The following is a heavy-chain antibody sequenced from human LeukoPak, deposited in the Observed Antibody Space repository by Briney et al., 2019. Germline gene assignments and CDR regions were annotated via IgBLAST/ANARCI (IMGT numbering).Heavy chain of an antibody. CDR3: AKDGIAAAGAGDYYYYMDV. J-gene: IGHJ6*03. CDR2: ISWDGGST. Sequence: GRSLRLSCAASGFTFDDYAMHWVRQAPGKGLEWVSLISWDGGSTYYADSVKGRFTISRDNSKNSLYLQMNSLRAEDTALYYCAKDGIAAAGAGDYYYYMDVWGKGTTVTISS. CDR1: GFTFDDYA. D-gene: IGHD6-13*01. V-gene: IGHV3-43D*03.